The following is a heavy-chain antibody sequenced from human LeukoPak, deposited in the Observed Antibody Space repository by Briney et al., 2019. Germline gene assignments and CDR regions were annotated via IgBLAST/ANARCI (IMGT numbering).Heavy chain of an antibody. D-gene: IGHD6-13*01. V-gene: IGHV3-30*18. CDR3: AKDYIAGRYYYYGMDV. CDR2: ISYDGSNK. Sequence: GGSLRLSCAASGFTFSSYGMHWVRQAPGKGLEWVAVISYDGSNKYYADSVKGRFTISRDNSKNTLYLQMNSLRAEDTAVYHCAKDYIAGRYYYYGMDVWGQGTTVTVSS. J-gene: IGHJ6*02. CDR1: GFTFSSYG.